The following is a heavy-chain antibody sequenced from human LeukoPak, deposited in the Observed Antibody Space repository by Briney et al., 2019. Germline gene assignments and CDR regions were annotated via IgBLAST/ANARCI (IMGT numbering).Heavy chain of an antibody. CDR2: IYDSGTT. CDR1: GGSISSYY. Sequence: PSETLSLTCTVSGGSISSYYWSWVRQPPEKGLEWIGYIYDSGTTSYNPSLKSRATISVDTSKNQFSLRLSSVTAADTAVYYCARDITDTSGYYYFDYWGQGTLVTVSS. D-gene: IGHD3-22*01. V-gene: IGHV4-59*01. CDR3: ARDITDTSGYYYFDY. J-gene: IGHJ4*02.